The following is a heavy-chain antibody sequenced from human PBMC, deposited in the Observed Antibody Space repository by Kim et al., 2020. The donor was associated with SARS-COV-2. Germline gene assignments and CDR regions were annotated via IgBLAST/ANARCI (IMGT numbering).Heavy chain of an antibody. Sequence: GGSLRLSCAASGFSFSNSAMHWVRQAPGKGPEWLAVIDYNGSNKKYGDSVKGRFTISRDNSKNTLFLDMSNLRGEDTAVYFCARESSRVFWSDSIRSWDTWGQGTLVTVSS. CDR2: IDYNGSNK. J-gene: IGHJ5*02. V-gene: IGHV3-33*01. CDR1: GFSFSNSA. CDR3: ARESSRVFWSDSIRSWDT. D-gene: IGHD3-3*01.